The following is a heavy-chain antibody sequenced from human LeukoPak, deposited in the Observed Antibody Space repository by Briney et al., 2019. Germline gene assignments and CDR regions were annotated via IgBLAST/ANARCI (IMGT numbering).Heavy chain of an antibody. J-gene: IGHJ6*02. D-gene: IGHD2-2*01. Sequence: GGSLRLSCAASGFTFSTYNMSWVRQAPGKGLEWVGRIKSKTDGGTTDYAAPVKGRFTISRDDSKNTLYLQMNSLKTEDTAVYYCTSSIVVVPAAIWAYYYYYGMDVWGQGTTVTVSS. CDR2: IKSKTDGGTT. CDR3: TSSIVVVPAAIWAYYYYYGMDV. V-gene: IGHV3-15*01. CDR1: GFTFSTYN.